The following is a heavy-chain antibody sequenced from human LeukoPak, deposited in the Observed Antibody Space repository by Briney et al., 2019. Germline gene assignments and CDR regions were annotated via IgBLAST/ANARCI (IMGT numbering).Heavy chain of an antibody. Sequence: PSETLSLTCAVYGGSFSGYYWSWIRQPPGKGLEWIGEINHSGSTNYNPSLKSRVTISVDTSKSQFSLKLSSVTAADTAVYYCASTGTGVVPAAIGYWGQGTLVTVSS. CDR2: INHSGST. CDR1: GGSFSGYY. D-gene: IGHD2-2*02. CDR3: ASTGTGVVPAAIGY. V-gene: IGHV4-34*01. J-gene: IGHJ4*02.